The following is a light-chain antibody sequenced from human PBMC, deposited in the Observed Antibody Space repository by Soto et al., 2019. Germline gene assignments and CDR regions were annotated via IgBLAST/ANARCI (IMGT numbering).Light chain of an antibody. J-gene: IGLJ1*01. CDR3: SSYTSSSTDV. CDR2: EVS. Sequence: QSVLTQPASVSGSPGQSITISCTGTSSDVGGYNYVSWYQQHPGKAPKLMIYEVSNRPSGVSNRFSGSKSGNTASLTISGLQAEDEADYYCSSYTSSSTDVFGTGT. V-gene: IGLV2-14*01. CDR1: SSDVGGYNY.